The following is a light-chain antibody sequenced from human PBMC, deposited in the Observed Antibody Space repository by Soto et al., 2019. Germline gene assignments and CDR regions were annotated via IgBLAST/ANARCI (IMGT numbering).Light chain of an antibody. CDR2: AAS. Sequence: DIQMTQSPSSLSASVGDRVTITCRASQGIRNDLGWYQQKPGKAPKRLIYAASSLQSGVPSRFSGSGSGTEFTLTISRLEPEDFAVYYCQQYGSSPPWTFGQGTKVDIK. CDR1: QGIRND. J-gene: IGKJ1*01. V-gene: IGKV1-17*01. CDR3: QQYGSSPPWT.